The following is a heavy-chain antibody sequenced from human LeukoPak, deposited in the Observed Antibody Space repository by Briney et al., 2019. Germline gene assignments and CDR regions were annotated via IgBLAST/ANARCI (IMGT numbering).Heavy chain of an antibody. CDR3: ARVRWGGLYYFDY. V-gene: IGHV4-39*07. Sequence: SETLSLTCTVSGGSISSSSYYWGWIRQPPGKGPEWIGEINHSGSTNYNPSLKSRVTISVDTSTNQFSLKLSSVTAEDTAVYYCARVRWGGLYYFDYWGQGTLVTVSS. CDR1: GGSISSSSYY. J-gene: IGHJ4*02. D-gene: IGHD3-16*01. CDR2: INHSGST.